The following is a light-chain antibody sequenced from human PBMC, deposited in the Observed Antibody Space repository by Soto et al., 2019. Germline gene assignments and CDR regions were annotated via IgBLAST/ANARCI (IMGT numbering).Light chain of an antibody. V-gene: IGKV1-39*01. Sequence: DIQMTQSPSSLSASVGDRVTITCRASQSISSYLNWYQQKPGKAPKLLIYAASSLQSGVPSRFSGSGSGTEFTLTISSLQPEDFATYYCQQSYSTPMYTFGQGTKREIK. CDR3: QQSYSTPMYT. CDR1: QSISSY. CDR2: AAS. J-gene: IGKJ2*01.